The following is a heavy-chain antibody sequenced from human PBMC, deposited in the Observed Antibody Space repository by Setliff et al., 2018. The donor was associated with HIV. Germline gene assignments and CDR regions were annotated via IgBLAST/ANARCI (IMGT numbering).Heavy chain of an antibody. V-gene: IGHV4-4*09. D-gene: IGHD2-2*01. Sequence: SETLSLTCTVSGASVNDYYWIWIRRSAGKGLEWIGYVYASGETDYNPSLKSRATMSTDTSRNQFFLNLNYATAADTAVYFCARRVLQDSTITSSNWFDSWGQGTLVTVSS. J-gene: IGHJ5*01. CDR1: GASVNDYY. CDR2: VYASGET. CDR3: ARRVLQDSTITSSNWFDS.